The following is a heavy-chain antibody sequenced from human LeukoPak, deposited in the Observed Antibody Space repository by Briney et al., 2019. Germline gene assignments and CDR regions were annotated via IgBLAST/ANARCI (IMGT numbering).Heavy chain of an antibody. CDR1: GFTFSSYW. Sequence: PGGSLRLSCAASGFTFSSYWMTWVRQAPGKGLEWVANIKQDGSEKYYVDSVKGRFTISRDNAKNSLYLQMNSLRAEDTAMYYYARRGSSGLFRRTTSYNWFDPWGQGTLVTVSS. D-gene: IGHD6-19*01. V-gene: IGHV3-7*03. CDR2: IKQDGSEK. J-gene: IGHJ5*02. CDR3: ARRGSSGLFRRTTSYNWFDP.